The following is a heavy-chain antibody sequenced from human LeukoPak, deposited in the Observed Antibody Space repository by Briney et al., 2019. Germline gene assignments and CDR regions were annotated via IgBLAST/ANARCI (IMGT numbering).Heavy chain of an antibody. CDR3: ARNSEYCSSTSCYFIYDWFDP. CDR2: MNPNSGNT. D-gene: IGHD2-2*01. Sequence: GASVKVSCKASGYTFTSYDIHWVRQATGQGLEWMGWMNPNSGNTGYAQKFQGRVTITRNTSISTAYMELSSLRSEDTAVYYCARNSEYCSSTSCYFIYDWFDPWGQGTLVTVSS. CDR1: GYTFTSYD. J-gene: IGHJ5*02. V-gene: IGHV1-8*03.